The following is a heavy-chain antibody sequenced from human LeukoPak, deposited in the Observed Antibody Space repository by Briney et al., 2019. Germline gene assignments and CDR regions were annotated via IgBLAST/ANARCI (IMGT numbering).Heavy chain of an antibody. D-gene: IGHD6-13*01. CDR1: GGSISSGSYY. V-gene: IGHV4-39*07. Sequence: SETLSLTCTVSGGSISSGSYYWSWIRQPAGKGLEWIGSIAYSGTTYYNPSLKSRVTLSVDTSKSQFSLKLTSVTAADTAVYYCAGGLSGAPGTSFDWFDPWGQGTLVTVSP. CDR3: AGGLSGAPGTSFDWFDP. CDR2: IAYSGTT. J-gene: IGHJ5*02.